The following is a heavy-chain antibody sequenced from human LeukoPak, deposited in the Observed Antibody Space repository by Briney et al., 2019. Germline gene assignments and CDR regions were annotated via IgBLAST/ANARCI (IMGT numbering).Heavy chain of an antibody. J-gene: IGHJ5*02. CDR3: ARHGSYAYNWFDP. CDR2: ITHRGST. V-gene: IGHV4-34*01. Sequence: SETLSLTCAVYGGSFSGYYWTWIRQPPGKGLEWIGDITHRGSTNYNASLESRVTVSVDTSKNQFSLHLTSVTAADTAVYYCARHGSYAYNWFDPWGQGTLVTVSS. CDR1: GGSFSGYY. D-gene: IGHD1-26*01.